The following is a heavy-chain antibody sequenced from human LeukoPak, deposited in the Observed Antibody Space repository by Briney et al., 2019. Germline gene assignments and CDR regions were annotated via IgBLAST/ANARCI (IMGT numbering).Heavy chain of an antibody. J-gene: IGHJ5*02. CDR3: AKDLHGDPINWFDP. CDR1: GFMFSSYA. D-gene: IGHD4-17*01. CDR2: ISHDGSDK. Sequence: PGGSLRLSCAASGFMFSSYAMHWVRQAPGQGLDWVAVISHDGSDKYYTDSVKGRFTISRDNSKNTLYLQMNSLRPDDTAVYYCAKDLHGDPINWFDPWGQGTLVTVSS. V-gene: IGHV3-30*18.